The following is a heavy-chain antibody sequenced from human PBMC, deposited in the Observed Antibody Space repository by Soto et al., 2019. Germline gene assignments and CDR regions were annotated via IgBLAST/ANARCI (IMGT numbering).Heavy chain of an antibody. Sequence: SVKVSCKASGGTFSIYAISCVLQAPVQWLDWMGGIIPIFGTANYAQKFQGRVTITADKSTSTAYMELSSLRSEDTAVYYCASPNRYCSSTSCYYYYYGMDVWGQGTTVTVSS. D-gene: IGHD2-2*01. CDR3: ASPNRYCSSTSCYYYYYGMDV. CDR1: GGTFSIYA. J-gene: IGHJ6*02. V-gene: IGHV1-69*06. CDR2: IIPIFGTA.